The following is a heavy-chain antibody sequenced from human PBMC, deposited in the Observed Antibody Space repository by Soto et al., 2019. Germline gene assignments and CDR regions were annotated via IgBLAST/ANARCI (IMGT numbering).Heavy chain of an antibody. CDR3: TRGPRPSSVGTGDF. CDR1: GFTLSMYW. Sequence: GGSRRLACTAAGFTLSMYWMHWVRQVQGKGREWVSRISDEGSRAEYADSGKGRLTISRDKDKKPICREMDGLRADDTAVYYCTRGPRPSSVGTGDFWGQGTPVTVSS. CDR2: ISDEGSRA. J-gene: IGHJ4*02. V-gene: IGHV3-74*03. D-gene: IGHD3-10*01.